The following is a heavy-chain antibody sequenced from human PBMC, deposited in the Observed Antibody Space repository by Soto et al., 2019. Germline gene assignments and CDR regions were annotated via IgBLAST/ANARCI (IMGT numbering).Heavy chain of an antibody. CDR3: ARGYCSGGSCYPPDYYYYMDV. J-gene: IGHJ6*03. CDR1: GGTFSSYT. Sequence: QVQLVQSGAEVKKPGSSVKVSCKASGGTFSSYTISWVRQAPGQGLEWMGRIIPILGIANYAQKFQGRVTITADKSTGTAYMELSSLRSEDTAVYYCARGYCSGGSCYPPDYYYYMDVWGKGTTVTVSS. CDR2: IIPILGIA. D-gene: IGHD2-15*01. V-gene: IGHV1-69*02.